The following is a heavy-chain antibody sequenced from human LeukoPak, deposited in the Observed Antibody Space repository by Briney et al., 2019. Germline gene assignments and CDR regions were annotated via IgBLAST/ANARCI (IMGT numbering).Heavy chain of an antibody. CDR3: AKENLGSVYGDYAY. CDR2: ISGSGGST. D-gene: IGHD4-17*01. V-gene: IGHV3-23*01. CDR1: GFTFSRNS. Sequence: GSLRLSCAASGFTFSRNSMNWVRQAPGKGLEWVSAISGSGGSTYYADSVKGRFTISRDNSKNTLYLQMNSLRAEDTAVYYCAKENLGSVYGDYAYWGQGTLVTVSS. J-gene: IGHJ4*02.